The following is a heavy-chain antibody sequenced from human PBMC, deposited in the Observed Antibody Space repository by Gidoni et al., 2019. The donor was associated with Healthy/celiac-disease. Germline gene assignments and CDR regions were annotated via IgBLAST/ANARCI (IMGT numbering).Heavy chain of an antibody. CDR3: ASGGYYLLSPFDY. Sequence: EVQLVESGGGLVQPGGSLRLSCAAPGLTFSGYWMSWVRQAPGKGLEWVANIKQKGSEKYYVDSVKGRFTISRDNAKNSLYLQMNSLRAEDTAVYYCASGGYYLLSPFDYWGQGTLVTVSS. D-gene: IGHD3-16*01. V-gene: IGHV3-7*03. CDR1: GLTFSGYW. J-gene: IGHJ4*02. CDR2: IKQKGSEK.